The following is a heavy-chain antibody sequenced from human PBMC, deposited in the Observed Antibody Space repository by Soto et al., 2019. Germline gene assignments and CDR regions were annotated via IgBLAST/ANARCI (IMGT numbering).Heavy chain of an antibody. V-gene: IGHV5-51*01. CDR2: IYPGDSDT. CDR3: AAYTASSGRHFGY. Sequence: PGESLKISCQGSGYSFTDYWTGWVRQVPGEGLEWLAMIYPGDSDTRYSPSFQGQVTISADRSITTAYLQWGSLKASDTAMYYCAAYTASSGRHFGYWGQGTLVTVSP. D-gene: IGHD3-16*01. J-gene: IGHJ4*02. CDR1: GYSFTDYW.